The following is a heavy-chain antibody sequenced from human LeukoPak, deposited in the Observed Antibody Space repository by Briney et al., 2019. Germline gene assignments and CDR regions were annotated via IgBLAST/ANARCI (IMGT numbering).Heavy chain of an antibody. J-gene: IGHJ4*02. CDR3: AKDGSSTPYYFDS. Sequence: GGSLRLSCAASGFTFSSYGMHWVRQAPGKGLEWVAFIRYDGSNKYYADSVKGRFTISRDNSKNTLSLQMNSLRAEDTAVYYCAKDGSSTPYYFDSWGQGTLVTVSS. D-gene: IGHD2-2*01. CDR1: GFTFSSYG. CDR2: IRYDGSNK. V-gene: IGHV3-30*02.